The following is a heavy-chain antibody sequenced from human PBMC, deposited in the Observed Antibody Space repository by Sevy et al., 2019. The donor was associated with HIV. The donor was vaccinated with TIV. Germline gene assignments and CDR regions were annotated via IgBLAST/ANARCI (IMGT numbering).Heavy chain of an antibody. Sequence: GGSLRLSCAASGFTFSSYRMTWVRQAPGKGLEWVSCISSTSAYINYADSVKGRFTISRDNAKNLLYLQRDSLRDEDTAVYYCARAVLEISTWRSDYWGQGTLVTVSS. CDR3: ARAVLEISTWRSDY. J-gene: IGHJ4*02. V-gene: IGHV3-21*01. CDR1: GFTFSSYR. D-gene: IGHD1-1*01. CDR2: ISSTSAYI.